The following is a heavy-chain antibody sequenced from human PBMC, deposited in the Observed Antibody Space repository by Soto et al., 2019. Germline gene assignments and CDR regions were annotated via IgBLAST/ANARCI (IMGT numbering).Heavy chain of an antibody. CDR1: GGTFSSYA. CDR2: IIPIFGTA. D-gene: IGHD1-1*01. V-gene: IGHV1-69*01. CDR3: ARVFWRDGSQGAFDI. J-gene: IGHJ3*02. Sequence: QVQLVQSGAEVKKPGSSVKVSCKASGGTFSSYAISWVRQAPGQGLEWMGGIIPIFGTANYAQKLQGRVTITADEYTRTAYKEMSSLRSEDTAVYYCARVFWRDGSQGAFDIWGQGPMVTVSS.